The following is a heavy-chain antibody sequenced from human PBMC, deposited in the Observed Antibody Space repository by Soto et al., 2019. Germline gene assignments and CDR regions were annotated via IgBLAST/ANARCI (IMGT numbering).Heavy chain of an antibody. J-gene: IGHJ4*02. Sequence: AGGSLRLSCAASGFTFNSHGMHWVRQAPGKGLEWVAVIWYDGSNRYYADSVKGRFTISRDNSKNTLYLQMNSLRAEDTAVYYCAKDFASICLFDYWGQGTLVTVSS. CDR2: IWYDGSNR. CDR3: AKDFASICLFDY. D-gene: IGHD2-2*01. CDR1: GFTFNSHG. V-gene: IGHV3-30*02.